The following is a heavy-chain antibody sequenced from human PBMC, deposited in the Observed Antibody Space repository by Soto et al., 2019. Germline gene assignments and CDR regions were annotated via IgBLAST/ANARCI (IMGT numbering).Heavy chain of an antibody. V-gene: IGHV1-3*05. D-gene: IGHD6-19*01. CDR1: GYTFTSYG. Sequence: QVQLVQSGAEEKKPGASVKVSCKASGYTFTSYGMHWVRQAPGQRLEWMGWINAGNGNTKYSQKFQGRVTITRDTSASTAYMELSSLRSEDTAVYYCARGGGWYVWFDPWGQGTLVTVSS. CDR2: INAGNGNT. CDR3: ARGGGWYVWFDP. J-gene: IGHJ5*02.